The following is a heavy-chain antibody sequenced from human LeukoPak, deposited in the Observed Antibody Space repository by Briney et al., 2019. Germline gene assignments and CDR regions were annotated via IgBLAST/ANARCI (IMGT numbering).Heavy chain of an antibody. D-gene: IGHD3-10*01. CDR1: GGTFSSYA. V-gene: IGHV1-69*13. J-gene: IGHJ4*02. CDR2: IIPIFGTA. CDR3: ARDRDYYGSGSYLAYDY. Sequence: ASVKVSCKASGGTFSSYAISWVRQAPGQGLEWMGGIIPIFGTANYAQKFQGRVTITADESTSTAYMELSSLRSEDTAVYYCARDRDYYGSGSYLAYDYWGQGTLVTVSS.